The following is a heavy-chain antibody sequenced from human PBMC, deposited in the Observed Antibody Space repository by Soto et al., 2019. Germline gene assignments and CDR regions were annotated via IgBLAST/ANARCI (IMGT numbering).Heavy chain of an antibody. CDR1: GGTVGSYA. J-gene: IGHJ6*02. CDR3: ARSQGSSTSLESYYYYYYGMDV. V-gene: IGHV1-69*01. D-gene: IGHD2-2*01. Sequence: QVQLVQSGAEVKKTGSSVQFSCKASGGTVGSYAISWVRQAPGQGLEWMGGIIPIPGTAKYAQKFQGRVTIAADESTSTAYMELSSLRSEDTAVYYCARSQGSSTSLESYYYYYYGMDVWGQGTTVTVSS. CDR2: IIPIPGTA.